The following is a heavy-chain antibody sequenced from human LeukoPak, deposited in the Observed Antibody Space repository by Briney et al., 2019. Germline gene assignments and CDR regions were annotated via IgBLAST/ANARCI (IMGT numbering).Heavy chain of an antibody. CDR1: GGSISSHY. CDR3: ARFLPVDSSGYYFGY. V-gene: IGHV4-59*11. J-gene: IGHJ4*02. D-gene: IGHD3-22*01. Sequence: PSETLSLTCTVSGGSISSHYWSWIRQPPGKGLEWIGYISYSGTTNYNPSLKSRLIISVDTSKNQFSLKLSSVTAADTALYYCARFLPVDSSGYYFGYWGQGILVTVSS. CDR2: ISYSGTT.